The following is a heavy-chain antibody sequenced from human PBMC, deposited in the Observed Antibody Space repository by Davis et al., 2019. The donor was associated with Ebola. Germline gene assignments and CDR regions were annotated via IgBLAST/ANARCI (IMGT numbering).Heavy chain of an antibody. V-gene: IGHV3-23*01. D-gene: IGHD2-15*01. J-gene: IGHJ4*02. CDR3: ARYCHYPDCSYFDC. CDR2: ISASEGHT. Sequence: GESLKISCAASGFTFSNYDMSWVRQVPGKGLEWVSTISASEGHTHYSDSVKGRFTISRDNSKETLYLQMNSLRAEDTATYYCARYCHYPDCSYFDCWGQGTMVAVSS. CDR1: GFTFSNYD.